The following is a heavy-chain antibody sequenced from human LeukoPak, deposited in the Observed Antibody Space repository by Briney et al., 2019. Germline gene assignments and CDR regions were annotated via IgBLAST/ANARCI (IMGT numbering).Heavy chain of an antibody. J-gene: IGHJ4*02. CDR1: GYTFTGYY. V-gene: IGHV1-2*02. D-gene: IGHD1-14*01. CDR3: ASSNPRADY. Sequence: GASVKVSCKASGYTFTGYYIHWVRQAPGQGLEWMGSINPDSGGTTYAQRFQGRVTMTRDTSISTAYMELITLTSDDTAVYYCASSNPRADYWGQGTLVTVSS. CDR2: INPDSGGT.